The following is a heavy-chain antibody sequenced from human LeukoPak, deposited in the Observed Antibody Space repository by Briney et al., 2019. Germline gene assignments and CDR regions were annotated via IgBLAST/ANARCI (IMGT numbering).Heavy chain of an antibody. D-gene: IGHD5-18*01. CDR2: ISGSGGST. CDR3: AKTLGKYSSYYFDY. CDR1: GFTFSSYA. J-gene: IGHJ4*02. Sequence: GGSLRLSCAASGFTFSSYAMGWVRQAPGKGLEWVSAISGSGGSTYYADSVKGRFTISSDNSKNTLYLQMNSLRAEDTAVYYCAKTLGKYSSYYFDYWGQGTLVTVSS. V-gene: IGHV3-23*01.